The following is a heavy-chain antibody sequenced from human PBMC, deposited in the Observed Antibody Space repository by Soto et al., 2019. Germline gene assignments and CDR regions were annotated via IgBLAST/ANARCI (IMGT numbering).Heavy chain of an antibody. D-gene: IGHD3-3*01. J-gene: IGHJ6*02. CDR2: ISAYNGKI. CDR3: ARETIPQINYYGTDA. Sequence: GASVKVSCKASGYTFTNYGISWVRQAPGQGLEWIGWISAYNGKIDYAQKVQGRVTLTTDTSTSIAFMELRRLRSDDTAVYYCARETIPQINYYGTDAWGQGTTVTVSS. V-gene: IGHV1-18*01. CDR1: GYTFTNYG.